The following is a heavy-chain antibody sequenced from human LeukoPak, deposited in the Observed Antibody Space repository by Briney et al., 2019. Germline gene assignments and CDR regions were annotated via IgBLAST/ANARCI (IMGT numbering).Heavy chain of an antibody. V-gene: IGHV3-30-3*01. Sequence: GGSLRLSCAASGFIFSSYAMSWVRQAPGKGLEWVAVISYDGSNKYYADSVKGRFTISRDNAKNSLYLQMNSLRAEDTAVYYCARVQDTATTLDYWGQGTLVTVSS. CDR2: ISYDGSNK. J-gene: IGHJ4*02. D-gene: IGHD5-18*01. CDR1: GFIFSSYA. CDR3: ARVQDTATTLDY.